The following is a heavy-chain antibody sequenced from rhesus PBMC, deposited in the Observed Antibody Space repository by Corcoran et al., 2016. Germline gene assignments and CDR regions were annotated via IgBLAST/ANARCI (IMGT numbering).Heavy chain of an antibody. CDR2: IDVKISGT. V-gene: IGHV4-81*01. CDR3: ARETSDWLFCFDY. CDR1: GVSISGYY. Sequence: QLQLQESGQGLVKPSETLSLTCAVSGVSISGYYWSWIRQPPGQGLEWIGNIDVKISGTNYNPSLKSRVTIAKDTSKNQFSLKLSSVTAADTAVYYCARETSDWLFCFDYWGQGVLVTVSS. D-gene: IGHD3-3*01. J-gene: IGHJ4*01.